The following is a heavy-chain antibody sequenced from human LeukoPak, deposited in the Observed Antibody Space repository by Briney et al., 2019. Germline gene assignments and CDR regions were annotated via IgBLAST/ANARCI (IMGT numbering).Heavy chain of an antibody. Sequence: ASVKVSCKASGYTFTGYYMHWVRQAPGQGLEWMGWINPNSGGTNYAQKFQGRVTMTRDTSISTAYMELSRLRSDDTAAYYCARALLGIAVAGRMVDYWGQGTLVTVSS. D-gene: IGHD6-19*01. CDR2: INPNSGGT. V-gene: IGHV1-2*02. CDR1: GYTFTGYY. J-gene: IGHJ4*02. CDR3: ARALLGIAVAGRMVDY.